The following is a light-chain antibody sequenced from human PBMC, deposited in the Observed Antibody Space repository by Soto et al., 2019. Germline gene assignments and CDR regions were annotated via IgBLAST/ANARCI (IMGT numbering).Light chain of an antibody. CDR2: SDD. V-gene: IGLV1-44*01. Sequence: QPVLTQPPSASGTPGQTVTISCSGSSSNIGSNSVNWYQQLPGAAPSLLIYSDDQRPSGVPDRFSGSKSGTSASLAISGLQSEDEADYYCAAWDDSLNGVVFGGGTKLTVL. CDR3: AAWDDSLNGVV. CDR1: SSNIGSNS. J-gene: IGLJ2*01.